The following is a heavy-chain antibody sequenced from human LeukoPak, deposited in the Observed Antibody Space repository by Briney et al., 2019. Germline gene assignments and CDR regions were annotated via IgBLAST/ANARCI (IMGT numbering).Heavy chain of an antibody. CDR2: INHSGST. V-gene: IGHV4-34*01. J-gene: IGHJ4*02. CDR1: GGSFSGYY. CDR3: ASFRGKKPYDY. Sequence: SETLSLTCAVYGGSFSGYYWSWIRQPPGKGLEWIGEINHSGSTNYNPSLKSRVTISVDTSKNQFSLKLSSVTAADTAVYYCASFRGKKPYDYWGRGTLVTVSS. D-gene: IGHD3-10*01.